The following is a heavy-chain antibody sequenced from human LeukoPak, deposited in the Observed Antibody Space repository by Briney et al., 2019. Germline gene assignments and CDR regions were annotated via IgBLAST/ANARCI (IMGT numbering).Heavy chain of an antibody. CDR3: AKDFNFWSVPRTNWFDP. Sequence: PGGSLRLSCAASGFTFSSYAMSWVRQAPGKGLMWVSAISGSGGSTYYADSVKGRFTISRDNSKNTLYLQMNSLRAEDTAVYYCAKDFNFWSVPRTNWFDPWGQGTLVTVSS. V-gene: IGHV3-23*01. CDR2: ISGSGGST. CDR1: GFTFSSYA. J-gene: IGHJ5*02. D-gene: IGHD3-3*01.